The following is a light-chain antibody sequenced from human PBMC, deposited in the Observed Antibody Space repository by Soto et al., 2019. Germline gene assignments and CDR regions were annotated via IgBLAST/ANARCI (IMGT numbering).Light chain of an antibody. CDR3: QQYGGSTRT. V-gene: IGKV3-20*01. CDR2: GAS. CDR1: QSVTTQ. Sequence: VLTQSPGTLSLSPGERATLSCRASQSVTTQLAWYQQKPGQAPRLIIHGASSRATGVPDRITGSGSGTDFTLSISRLEPEDFAVYYCQQYGGSTRTFGQGTKVDIK. J-gene: IGKJ1*01.